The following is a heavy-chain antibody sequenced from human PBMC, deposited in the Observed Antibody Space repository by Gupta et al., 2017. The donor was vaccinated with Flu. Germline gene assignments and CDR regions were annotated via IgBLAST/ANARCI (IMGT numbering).Heavy chain of an antibody. D-gene: IGHD3-16*01. J-gene: IGHJ6*02. Sequence: EVKLVGSGGGLVQPGGSATLSCAASGFTFSDYEMMWVSQAPGKGLEWVAYISSSGSTTHYADSVKGRFTISRENAGNSLSLQMNSLRAEETAVYYCARYRFESRRFYYGLDVWGQGTTVTVSS. CDR2: ISSSGSTT. V-gene: IGHV3-48*03. CDR1: GFTFSDYE. CDR3: ARYRFESRRFYYGLDV.